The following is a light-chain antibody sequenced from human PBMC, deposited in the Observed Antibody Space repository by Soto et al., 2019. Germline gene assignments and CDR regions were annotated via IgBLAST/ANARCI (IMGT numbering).Light chain of an antibody. J-gene: IGKJ2*01. CDR1: QSVSSSS. CDR2: GAS. CDR3: QQYGSLPYT. V-gene: IGKV3-20*01. Sequence: EIVLTQSPGTLSLSPGERATLSCRASQSVSSSSLGWYQQKPGQAPRLLIYGASRRATGIPDRFSGSASGTDFTLTISRLEPEDFAVYYCQQYGSLPYTFGQGAKLEI.